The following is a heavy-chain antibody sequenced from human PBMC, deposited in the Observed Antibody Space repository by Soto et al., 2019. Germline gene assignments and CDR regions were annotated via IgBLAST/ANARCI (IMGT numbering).Heavy chain of an antibody. CDR2: IYYSGST. CDR3: ARQSERQQLVLWDIYYFDY. D-gene: IGHD6-13*01. CDR1: GGSISSSSYY. Sequence: QLQLQESGPGLVKPSETLSLTCTVSGGSISSSSYYWGWIRQPPGKGLEWIGSIYYSGSTYYNPSLKSRVTISVDTSKNQFSLKLSSVTAADTAVYYCARQSERQQLVLWDIYYFDYWGQGTLVTVSS. J-gene: IGHJ4*02. V-gene: IGHV4-39*01.